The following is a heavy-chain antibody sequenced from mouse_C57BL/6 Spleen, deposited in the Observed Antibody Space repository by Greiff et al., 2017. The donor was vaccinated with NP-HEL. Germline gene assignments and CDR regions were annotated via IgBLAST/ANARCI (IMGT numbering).Heavy chain of an antibody. D-gene: IGHD2-3*01. CDR3: ARTNDGHYAMDY. CDR2: ISYDGSN. V-gene: IGHV3-6*01. CDR1: GYSITSGYY. J-gene: IGHJ4*01. Sequence: ESGPGLVKPSQSLSLTCSVTGYSITSGYYWNWIRQFPGNKLEWMGYISYDGSNNYNPSLKNRISITRDTSKNQFFLKLNSVTTEDTATYYCARTNDGHYAMDYWGQGTSVTVSS.